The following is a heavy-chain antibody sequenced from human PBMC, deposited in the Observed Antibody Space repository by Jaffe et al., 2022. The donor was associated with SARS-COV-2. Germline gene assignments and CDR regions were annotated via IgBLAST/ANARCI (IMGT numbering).Heavy chain of an antibody. CDR1: GFTFSSYG. V-gene: IGHV3-30*18. CDR2: ISYDGSNK. CDR3: AKDLSGWATYYYYGMDV. J-gene: IGHJ6*02. Sequence: QVQLVESGGGVVQPGRSLRLSCAASGFTFSSYGMHWVRQAPGKGLEWVAVISYDGSNKYYADSVKGRFTISRDNSKNTLYLQMNSLRAEDTAVYYCAKDLSGWATYYYYGMDVWGQGTTVTVSS. D-gene: IGHD6-19*01.